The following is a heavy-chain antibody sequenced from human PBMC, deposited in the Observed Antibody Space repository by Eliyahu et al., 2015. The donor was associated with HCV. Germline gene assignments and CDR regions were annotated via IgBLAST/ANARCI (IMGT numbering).Heavy chain of an antibody. CDR1: GFTFSSYA. Sequence: EVQLLESGGGLVQPGGSLRLSCAASGFTFSSYAMSWVRQAPGKGLEWVSSITASGGNTNFADSVQGRFTISRDNSKNTLYLQMNSLRAEDTALYYCTKTYAFDIWGQGTMVTVSS. J-gene: IGHJ3*02. CDR2: ITASGGNT. CDR3: TKTYAFDI. V-gene: IGHV3-23*01.